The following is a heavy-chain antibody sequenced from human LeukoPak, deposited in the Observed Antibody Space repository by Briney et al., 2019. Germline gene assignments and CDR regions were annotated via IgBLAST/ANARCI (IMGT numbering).Heavy chain of an antibody. CDR2: ISPKSGVT. D-gene: IGHD3-10*01. J-gene: IGHJ5*02. CDR1: GYIFTGYY. CDR3: ARPEGSYYYGPGVWFHP. V-gene: IGHV1-2*02. Sequence: ASVKVSCKASGYIFTGYYMHWVRQAPGQGLEWMGWISPKSGVTNYAQKFQGRVTMTSDTSISTAYMELSRLTSDDTAVYYCARPEGSYYYGPGVWFHPWGQGTLVTVSS.